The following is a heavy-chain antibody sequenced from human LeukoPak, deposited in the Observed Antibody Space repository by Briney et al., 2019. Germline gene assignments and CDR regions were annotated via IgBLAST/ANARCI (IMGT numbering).Heavy chain of an antibody. V-gene: IGHV5-51*01. CDR3: ARRDGYSMGAFDI. CDR2: MYPGDSDT. J-gene: IGHJ3*02. D-gene: IGHD5-24*01. Sequence: ESLKISCRGSGYSFSTYWVGWVRQMPGKGLEWMGIMYPGDSDTRYSPSFQGQFTISADKSISTAYLQWSSLKASDTAMYYCARRDGYSMGAFDIWGQGTMVTVSS. CDR1: GYSFSTYW.